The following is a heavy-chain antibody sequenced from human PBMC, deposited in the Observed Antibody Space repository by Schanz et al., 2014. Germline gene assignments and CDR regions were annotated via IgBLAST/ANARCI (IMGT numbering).Heavy chain of an antibody. Sequence: QVQLVQSGAEVKKPGSSVKVSCKASGGTFSSYTISWVRQAPGQGPEFMGWISTFRNEDTNSAQRFQGRLTMTTDTSTSTAYMELRSLRSEDTAVYYCARVQDDILTGSEYYYGMDVWGQGTTVTVSS. D-gene: IGHD3-9*01. V-gene: IGHV1-18*01. CDR3: ARVQDDILTGSEYYYGMDV. CDR2: ISTFRNEDT. CDR1: GGTFSSYT. J-gene: IGHJ6*02.